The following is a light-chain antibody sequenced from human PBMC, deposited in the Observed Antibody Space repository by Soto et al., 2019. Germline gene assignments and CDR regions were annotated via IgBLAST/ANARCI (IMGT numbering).Light chain of an antibody. J-gene: IGKJ2*01. CDR1: QSVSRSY. CDR3: QQYDSSPYT. Sequence: EIVLTQSPGTLSLSPGERATLSCRASQSVSRSYLAWYQQKPGQAPRLLIHDASSRATDIPDRFSGSGSGADFSLTISRLEPEDFAVYYCQQYDSSPYTSGQGTKLEI. CDR2: DAS. V-gene: IGKV3-20*01.